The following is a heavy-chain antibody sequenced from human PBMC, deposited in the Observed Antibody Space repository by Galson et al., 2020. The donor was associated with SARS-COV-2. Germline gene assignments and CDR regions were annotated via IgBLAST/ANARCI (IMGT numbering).Heavy chain of an antibody. CDR2: LSSSSSTI. CDR1: GFTFSSYS. D-gene: IGHD3-3*01. CDR3: ARCPAGTYYDFWSGYYYGIDY. J-gene: IGHJ4*02. V-gene: IGHV3-48*01. Sequence: GESLKISCAASGFTFSSYSMNWVRQAPGKGLEWVSYLSSSSSTIYYADSVKGRFTISRDNAKNSLYLQMNSLRAEDTAVYYCARCPAGTYYDFWSGYYYGIDYWGQGTLVTVSS.